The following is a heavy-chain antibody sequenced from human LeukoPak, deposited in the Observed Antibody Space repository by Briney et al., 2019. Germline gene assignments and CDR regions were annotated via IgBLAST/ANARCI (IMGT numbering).Heavy chain of an antibody. CDR1: GYTFTSYD. Sequence: ASVKVSCKASGYTFTSYDINWVRQATGQGLEWMGWMNPNSGNTGYAQKFQGRVTITRNTSISTAYMELSRLRSDDTAVYYCARHATWAFDSWGQGTLVTVSS. J-gene: IGHJ4*02. D-gene: IGHD7-27*01. CDR3: ARHATWAFDS. CDR2: MNPNSGNT. V-gene: IGHV1-8*03.